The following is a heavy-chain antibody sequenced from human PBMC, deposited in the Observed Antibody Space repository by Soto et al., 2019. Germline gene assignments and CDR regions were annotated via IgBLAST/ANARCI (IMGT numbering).Heavy chain of an antibody. CDR3: ARVIVPTTVTTSNWFDP. J-gene: IGHJ5*02. CDR2: INPSGGST. CDR1: GYTFTTYY. D-gene: IGHD4-17*01. V-gene: IGHV1-46*01. Sequence: ASVKVSCKASGYTFTTYYMHWVRQAPGQGLEWMGIINPSGGSTNYAQSFQGRVTMTSDTSTSTIYMELSSLTTDDTAVYYCARVIVPTTVTTSNWFDPWGQGTLVTGSS.